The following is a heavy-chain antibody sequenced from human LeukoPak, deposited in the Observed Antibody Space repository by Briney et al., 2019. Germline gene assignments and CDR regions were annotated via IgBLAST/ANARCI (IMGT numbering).Heavy chain of an antibody. Sequence: PSETLSLTRTVSGGSISSYYWSWIRQPPGKGLEWIGYIYYSGSTNYNPSLKSRVTISVDTSKNQFSLELSSVTAADTAVYYCARDRPTISYYYGSGSYGANWFDPWGQGTLVTVSS. CDR1: GGSISSYY. CDR2: IYYSGST. D-gene: IGHD3-10*01. V-gene: IGHV4-59*01. CDR3: ARDRPTISYYYGSGSYGANWFDP. J-gene: IGHJ5*02.